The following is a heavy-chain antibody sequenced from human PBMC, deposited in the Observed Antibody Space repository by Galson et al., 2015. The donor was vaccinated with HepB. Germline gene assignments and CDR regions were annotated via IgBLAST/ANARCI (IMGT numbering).Heavy chain of an antibody. CDR2: ISYDGNIK. D-gene: IGHD3-22*01. V-gene: IGHV3-30-3*01. Sequence: SLRLSCAASGFTFSSFPMYWVRQAPGKGLEWVSLISYDGNIKHYADSVRGRFTISRDSSKNTLFLQMNSLRAEDTAVYYCARDVSKYYYDSSGYYYPDYWGQGTLVTVSS. CDR1: GFTFSSFP. CDR3: ARDVSKYYYDSSGYYYPDY. J-gene: IGHJ4*02.